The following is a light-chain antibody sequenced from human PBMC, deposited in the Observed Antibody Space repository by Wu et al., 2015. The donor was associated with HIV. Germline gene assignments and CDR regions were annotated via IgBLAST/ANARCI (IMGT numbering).Light chain of an antibody. J-gene: IGKJ1*01. CDR3: QHYNTYSWT. CDR1: QSISSW. V-gene: IGKV1-5*03. Sequence: DIQMTQSPSTLSASVGDRVTITCRASQSISSWLAWYQQKPGKAPKPLISKASSLESGVPSRFSGSGSGTEFTLTISSLQPGDFATYFCQHYNTYSWTFGQGTKVEIK. CDR2: KAS.